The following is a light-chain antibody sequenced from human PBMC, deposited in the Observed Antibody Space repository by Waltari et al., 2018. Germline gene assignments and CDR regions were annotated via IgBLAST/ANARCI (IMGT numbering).Light chain of an antibody. CDR1: QSISTN. J-gene: IGKJ5*01. Sequence: EIVLTQSPATLSLSPGERATLSCRASQSISTNLGWYAQKPGQAPRLLIYDASNRATGIPARFSGSGSGTDFTLTITRLEPEDFAVYYCQQRSNWPFTFGQGTRLEI. V-gene: IGKV3-11*01. CDR2: DAS. CDR3: QQRSNWPFT.